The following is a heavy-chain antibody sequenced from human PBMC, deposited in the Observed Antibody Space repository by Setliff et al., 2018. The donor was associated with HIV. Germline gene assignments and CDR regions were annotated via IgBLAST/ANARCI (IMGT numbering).Heavy chain of an antibody. CDR1: GGTFGSYA. V-gene: IGHV1-69*05. Sequence: SVKVSCKASGGTFGSYAVSWVRQAPGQGLEWMGGIIPMFGTAKYAQKFQARVTLTTDESTSTAYMEVSGLKSDDTAVYYCVRSGYGDYDVEAPWDYWGQGTQVTVSS. CDR2: IIPMFGTA. CDR3: VRSGYGDYDVEAPWDY. J-gene: IGHJ4*02. D-gene: IGHD4-17*01.